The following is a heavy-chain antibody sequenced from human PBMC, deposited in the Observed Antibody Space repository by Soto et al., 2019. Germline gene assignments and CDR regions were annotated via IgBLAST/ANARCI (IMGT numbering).Heavy chain of an antibody. V-gene: IGHV3-33*01. CDR3: ARDPYDFWSGDYYYMDV. Sequence: GGSLRLSCAASGFTFSSYGMHWVRQAPGKGLEWVAVIWYDGSNKYYADSVKGRFTISRDNSKNTLYLQMNSLRAEDTAVYYCARDPYDFWSGDYYYMDVWGKGTTVTVSS. CDR1: GFTFSSYG. CDR2: IWYDGSNK. D-gene: IGHD3-3*01. J-gene: IGHJ6*03.